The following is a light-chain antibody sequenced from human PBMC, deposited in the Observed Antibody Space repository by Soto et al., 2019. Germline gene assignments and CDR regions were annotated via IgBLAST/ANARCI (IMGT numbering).Light chain of an antibody. CDR2: EVS. CDR1: SSDVGGYNY. V-gene: IGLV2-14*01. Sequence: QSALTQPASVSWSPGQSITISCTGTSSDVGGYNYVSWYQQHPGKAPKLMIYEVSNRPSGVSNRFSGSKYGNTASLTISGLQAEDEADYYRSSYTSSSTYVFGTGTKVTVL. CDR3: SSYTSSSTYV. J-gene: IGLJ1*01.